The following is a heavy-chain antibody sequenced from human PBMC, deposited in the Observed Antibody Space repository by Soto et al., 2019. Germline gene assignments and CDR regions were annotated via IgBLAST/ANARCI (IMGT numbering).Heavy chain of an antibody. D-gene: IGHD3-22*01. CDR1: GGTFSSYT. J-gene: IGHJ6*02. V-gene: IGHV1-69*02. Sequence: QVQLVQSGAEVKKPGSSVKVSCKASGGTFSSYTISWARQAPGQGLEWMGRIIPILGIANYAQKFQGRVTITADKSTSTAYMELSSLRSEDTAVYYCARGGDSYDSSGYYYDRPDYYYYGMDVWGQGTTVTVSS. CDR2: IIPILGIA. CDR3: ARGGDSYDSSGYYYDRPDYYYYGMDV.